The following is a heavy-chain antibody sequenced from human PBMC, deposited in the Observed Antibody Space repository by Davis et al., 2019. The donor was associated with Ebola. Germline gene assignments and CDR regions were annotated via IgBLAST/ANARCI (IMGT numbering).Heavy chain of an antibody. J-gene: IGHJ6*02. V-gene: IGHV3-9*01. CDR3: ARITGGVWYNYYYYDMDV. D-gene: IGHD2-8*02. CDR2: ISWNSGSI. Sequence: GGSLRLSCAASGFTFDDYAMHWVRQAPGKGLEWVSGISWNSGSIGYADSVKGRFTISRDNAKNSLYLQMNSLRAEDTAVYYCARITGGVWYNYYYYDMDVWGQGTTVTVSS. CDR1: GFTFDDYA.